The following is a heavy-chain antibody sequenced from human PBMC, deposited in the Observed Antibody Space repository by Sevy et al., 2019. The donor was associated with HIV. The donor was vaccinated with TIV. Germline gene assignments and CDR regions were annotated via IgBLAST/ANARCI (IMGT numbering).Heavy chain of an antibody. CDR1: GYTLTTYG. CDR2: ISADRGDT. CDR3: ARVRRSQNYFSYSFDY. J-gene: IGHJ4*02. Sequence: ASVKVSCKASGYTLTTYGISWVRQAPGQGLEWMGWISADRGDTNYAQKLQGRVTMTTDTSTSTAYMELRSLRSDDTAVYYCARVRRSQNYFSYSFDYGGQGTLVTVSS. D-gene: IGHD3-3*01. V-gene: IGHV1-18*01.